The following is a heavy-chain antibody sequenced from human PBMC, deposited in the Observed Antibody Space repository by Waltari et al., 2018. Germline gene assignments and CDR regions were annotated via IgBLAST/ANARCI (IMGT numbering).Heavy chain of an antibody. V-gene: IGHV3-23*01. CDR2: VSDNGGGA. CDR3: ARESGPLGHPLFAY. Sequence: EVQLLQSGGGSVPPGGSLRLSCAASGFTFRNYGMRWVRQAPGKGLEWVAGVSDNGGGAYYAESVKGRVTISRDNFKNVLYMEMTNLRAEDTALYYCARESGPLGHPLFAYWGQGTPVTVSS. J-gene: IGHJ4*02. CDR1: GFTFRNYG.